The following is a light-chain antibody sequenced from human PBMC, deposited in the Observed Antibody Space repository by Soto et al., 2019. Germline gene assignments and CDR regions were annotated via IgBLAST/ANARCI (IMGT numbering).Light chain of an antibody. V-gene: IGLV2-14*01. CDR1: SSDVGGYDY. CDR2: NVN. Sequence: QSVLTQPASVSGSPGQSITISCTGTSSDVGGYDYVAWYQQYPDKAPKLLIYNVNNRPSGVSIRFSGSKSGNTASLTISGLLPEDEADYYCTSFTIIHTYVFGTGTKVTVL. J-gene: IGLJ1*01. CDR3: TSFTIIHTYV.